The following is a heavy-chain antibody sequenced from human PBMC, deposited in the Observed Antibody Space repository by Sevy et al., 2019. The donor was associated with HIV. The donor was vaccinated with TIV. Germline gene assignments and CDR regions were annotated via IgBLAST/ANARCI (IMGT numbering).Heavy chain of an antibody. Sequence: GGSLRLSCAASGFTFSNYCMYWVRQAPGTGLEWVAFIRYDGSSEYYADSVKGRFTISTDNSQITELLQMNSLGTEDTAVYYCAKPDKSVATTGPSVDSWIQGALITVSS. CDR3: AKPDKSVATTGPSVDS. CDR1: GFTFSNYC. V-gene: IGHV3-30*02. J-gene: IGHJ4*02. D-gene: IGHD6-13*01. CDR2: IRYDGSSE.